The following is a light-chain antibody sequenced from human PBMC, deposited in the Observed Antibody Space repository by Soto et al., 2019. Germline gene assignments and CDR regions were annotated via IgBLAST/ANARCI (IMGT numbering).Light chain of an antibody. CDR1: SSDVGAYKY. V-gene: IGLV2-8*01. CDR3: TSYVGSNIWV. J-gene: IGLJ3*02. CDR2: EVS. Sequence: QSVLTQPPSASGSPGQSVTISCTGTSSDVGAYKYVSWYQQYPLKAPKLMIYEVSKRPSGVPDRFSGSKSGNTASLTVSGLQAEDEADYYCTSYVGSNIWVFGGGTKLTVL.